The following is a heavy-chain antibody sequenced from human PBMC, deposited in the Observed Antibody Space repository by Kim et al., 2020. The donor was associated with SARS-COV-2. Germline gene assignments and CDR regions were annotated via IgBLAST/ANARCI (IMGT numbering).Heavy chain of an antibody. V-gene: IGHV4-30-2*04. Sequence: TPSLKSRVTISVDTSKNQFSLKLSSVTAADTAVYYCARSYYDSRGYYVDYWGQGTLVTVSS. J-gene: IGHJ4*02. D-gene: IGHD3-22*01. CDR3: ARSYYDSRGYYVDY.